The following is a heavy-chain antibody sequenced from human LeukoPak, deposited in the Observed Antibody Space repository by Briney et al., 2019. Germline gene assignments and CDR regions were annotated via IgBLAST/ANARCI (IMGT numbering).Heavy chain of an antibody. CDR2: INHSGST. CDR1: GGSFSGYY. Sequence: PSETLSLTCAVYGGSFSGYYWSWIRQPPGKGLEWIGEINHSGSTNYNPSLKSRVTISIDTSKNHFSLKLTSVTAADTATYYCARETSLAGFASGLGFNYWGQGILVTVSS. J-gene: IGHJ4*02. D-gene: IGHD6-19*01. CDR3: ARETSLAGFASGLGFNY. V-gene: IGHV4-34*01.